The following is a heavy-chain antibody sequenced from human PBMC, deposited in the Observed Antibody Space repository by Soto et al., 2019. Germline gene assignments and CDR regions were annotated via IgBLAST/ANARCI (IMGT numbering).Heavy chain of an antibody. D-gene: IGHD6-13*01. CDR3: ASSDEVLAAAPREYYYYGMDV. CDR2: TYYRSKWYN. CDR1: GDSVSSNSAA. Sequence: PSQTLSLTCAISGDSVSSNSAAWNWIRQSPSRGLEWLGRTYYRSKWYNDYAVSVKSRITINPDTSKNQFSLQLNSVTPEDTAVYYCASSDEVLAAAPREYYYYGMDVWGQGTTVTVSS. V-gene: IGHV6-1*01. J-gene: IGHJ6*02.